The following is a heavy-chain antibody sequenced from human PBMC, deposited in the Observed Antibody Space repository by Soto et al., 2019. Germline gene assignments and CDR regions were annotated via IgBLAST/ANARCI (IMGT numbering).Heavy chain of an antibody. Sequence: EVQLLESGGGLVQPGGSLRLSCAASGFTFSNYAMNWVRQAPGKGLEWLSSIRGSGGTTYYADSVKGRFTISRDNSRDTLYLQMNSLRVEDTAIYYCARGRGDYNSSSYDYWGQGTQVTVSS. D-gene: IGHD3-10*01. V-gene: IGHV3-23*01. CDR1: GFTFSNYA. CDR3: ARGRGDYNSSSYDY. J-gene: IGHJ4*02. CDR2: IRGSGGTT.